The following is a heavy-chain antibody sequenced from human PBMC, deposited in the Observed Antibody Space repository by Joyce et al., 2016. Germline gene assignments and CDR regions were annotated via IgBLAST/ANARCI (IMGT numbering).Heavy chain of an antibody. CDR1: GASITSTRYY. V-gene: IGHV4-39*07. CDR2: INYRGST. D-gene: IGHD3-10*01. J-gene: IGHJ4*02. CDR3: AREPGGDYFEY. Sequence: QLQLQESGPGLVRPSETLSLTCSVSGASITSTRYYWGWFRQPPGKGLEWIGSINYRGSTFYNPSLKSRVTISVESSKSQFSLTLNSVTAADTAVYYCAREPGGDYFEYWGLGTLVTVSS.